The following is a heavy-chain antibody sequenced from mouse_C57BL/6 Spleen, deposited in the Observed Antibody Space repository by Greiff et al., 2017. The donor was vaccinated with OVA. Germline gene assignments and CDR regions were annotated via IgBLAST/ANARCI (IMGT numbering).Heavy chain of an antibody. CDR1: GYTFTDYY. J-gene: IGHJ4*01. Sequence: VQLQQSGPELVKPGASVKISCKASGYTFTDYYINWVKQRPGQGLEWIGWIFPGSGSTYYNEKFKGKATLTVDKSSSTAYMLLSSLTSEDSAVYFCASAYYSNYGAMDYWGQGTSVTVSS. V-gene: IGHV1-75*01. CDR3: ASAYYSNYGAMDY. D-gene: IGHD2-5*01. CDR2: IFPGSGST.